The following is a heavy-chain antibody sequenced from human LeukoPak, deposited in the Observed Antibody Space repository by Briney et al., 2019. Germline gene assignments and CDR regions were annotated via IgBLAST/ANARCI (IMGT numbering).Heavy chain of an antibody. D-gene: IGHD3-16*01. CDR3: ARDSLGFRAFDI. J-gene: IGHJ3*02. Sequence: PSETLSLTCSVSGGSLSIYYWSWIRQPAGKGLEWIGRIYSSGRTIYNPPLKSRDTMSVDTSKDQISLNLSSVNAADTAVYYCARDSLGFRAFDIWGQGTMTADSS. CDR1: GGSLSIYY. V-gene: IGHV4-4*07. CDR2: IYSSGRT.